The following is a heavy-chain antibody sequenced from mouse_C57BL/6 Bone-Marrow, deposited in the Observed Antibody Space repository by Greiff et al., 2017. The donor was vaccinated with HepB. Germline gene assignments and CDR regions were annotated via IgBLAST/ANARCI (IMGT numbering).Heavy chain of an antibody. CDR1: GFTFSSYG. J-gene: IGHJ3*01. CDR2: ISSGGSYT. Sequence: EVKLEESGGDLVKPGGSLKLSCAASGFTFSSYGMSWVRQTPDKRLEWVATISSGGSYTYYPDSVKGRFTISRDNAKNTLYLQMSSLKSEDTAMYYCARHPYGNYWFAYWGQGTLVTVSA. V-gene: IGHV5-6*02. CDR3: ARHPYGNYWFAY. D-gene: IGHD2-1*01.